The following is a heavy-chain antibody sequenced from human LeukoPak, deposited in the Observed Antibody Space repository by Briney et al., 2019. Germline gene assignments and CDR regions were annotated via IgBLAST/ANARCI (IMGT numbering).Heavy chain of an antibody. CDR3: ARHPGSHCSTATCYTGGVFDY. V-gene: IGHV4-39*01. CDR2: IYYTGST. J-gene: IGHJ4*02. D-gene: IGHD2-2*02. CDR1: GGSISSTDYY. Sequence: SETLSLTCTVSGGSISSTDYYWGWIRQPPGKGLEWIGSIYYTGSTFYNPSLKSRVTISADTSKNQLSLKLSSVTAADTAVYYCARHPGSHCSTATCYTGGVFDYWGQGTLVTVSS.